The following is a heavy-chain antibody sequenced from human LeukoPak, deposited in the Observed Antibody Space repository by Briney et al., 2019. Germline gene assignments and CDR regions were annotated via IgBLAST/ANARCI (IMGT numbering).Heavy chain of an antibody. CDR1: GYTFFTYG. Sequence: ASVEVSCKASGYTFFTYGVTWVRQAPGQGLEWMGWISTYNGNTIAQKFQGRVTLTTDTSTSTAYMDLRSLKSDDTAVYYCARQYGDNSGSLDHWGQGTLVTVS. CDR3: ARQYGDNSGSLDH. CDR2: ISTYNGNT. V-gene: IGHV1-18*01. D-gene: IGHD4-23*01. J-gene: IGHJ4*02.